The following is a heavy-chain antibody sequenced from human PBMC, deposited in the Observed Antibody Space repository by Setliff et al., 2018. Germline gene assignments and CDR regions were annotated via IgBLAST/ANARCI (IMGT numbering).Heavy chain of an antibody. D-gene: IGHD6-19*01. V-gene: IGHV3-21*01. CDR1: GFNLHVYT. CDR2: ISSNSNYI. J-gene: IGHJ1*01. CDR3: VSGRLWLPVGQH. Sequence: PGGSLRLSCVASGFNLHVYTMEWVRQAPGKGLDWVSSISSNSNYIYTADSLKGRLTVSRDNARYSLSLQMNSLTADDTAVYYCVSGRLWLPVGQHWGLGTLVNVSS.